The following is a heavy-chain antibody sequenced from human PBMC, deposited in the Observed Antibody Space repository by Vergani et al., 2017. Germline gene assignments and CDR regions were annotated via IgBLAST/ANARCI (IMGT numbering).Heavy chain of an antibody. D-gene: IGHD6-6*01. CDR3: ARRSSSSLGYYYMDV. V-gene: IGHV1-69*01. CDR1: GGTFSSYA. J-gene: IGHJ6*03. Sequence: EKRGKGGAEGKKPGSSVKVSCKASGGTFSSYAISWVRQAPGQGLEWMGGIIPIFGTANYAQKFQGRVTITADESTSTAYMELSSLRSEDTAVYYCARRSSSSLGYYYMDVWGKGTTVTVSS. CDR2: IIPIFGTA.